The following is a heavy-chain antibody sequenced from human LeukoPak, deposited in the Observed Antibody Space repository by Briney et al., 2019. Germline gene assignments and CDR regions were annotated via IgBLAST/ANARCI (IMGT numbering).Heavy chain of an antibody. J-gene: IGHJ4*02. CDR1: GGSISSYY. CDR2: IYYSGST. Sequence: SETLSLTCTVSGGSISSYYWSWIRQPPGKGLEWIGYIYYSGSTNYNPSLKSRVTISVDTSKNQFSLKLTSVTAADTAVYYCARHWSPRGRSYFDYWGQGTLVTVSS. CDR3: ARHWSPRGRSYFDY. V-gene: IGHV4-59*08.